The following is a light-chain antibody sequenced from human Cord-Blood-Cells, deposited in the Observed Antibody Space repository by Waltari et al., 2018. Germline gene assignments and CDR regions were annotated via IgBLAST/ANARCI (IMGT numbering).Light chain of an antibody. CDR1: QGISNY. CDR3: QKYNSAPWT. V-gene: IGKV1-27*01. CDR2: AAS. J-gene: IGKJ1*01. Sequence: DIQVTQSPSSLSESVGDRVTITCRASQGISNYLAWYQQKPGKVPKLLIYAASTLQPGAPSRFSGSGSGTDFTLSISSLQPEDGATYYCQKYNSAPWTFGQGTKVEI.